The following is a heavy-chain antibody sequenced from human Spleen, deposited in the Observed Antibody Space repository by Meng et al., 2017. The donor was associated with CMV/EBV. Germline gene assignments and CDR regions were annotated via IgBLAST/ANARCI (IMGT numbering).Heavy chain of an antibody. D-gene: IGHD6-6*01. CDR3: ATSRIAARRPIQAWYFDL. Sequence: SETLSLTCTVSGASISSSHYYWGWIRQPPGKGLEWIGSIYYSGSIYYNPSLKSRVAISLDTSKDHFSLNLVSVTAADSALYYCATSRIAARRPIQAWYFDLWGRGTLVTVSS. J-gene: IGHJ2*01. CDR1: GASISSSHYY. CDR2: IYYSGSI. V-gene: IGHV4-39*07.